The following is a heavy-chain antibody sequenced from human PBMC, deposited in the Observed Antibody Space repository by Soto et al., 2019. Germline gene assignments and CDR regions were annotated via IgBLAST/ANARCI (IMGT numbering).Heavy chain of an antibody. Sequence: EVSLAESGGGVIHPGGSLRLSCAVSGLDVKAIYMSWLRRAPGKGLEWVAGLYTFGEGYYADFAAGRFTIARHESENTLLLEMIDPKIEDTAIYYCARDKDFGDYTFDLWGQGTLVTVSS. J-gene: IGHJ4*02. D-gene: IGHD4-17*01. V-gene: IGHV3-53*01. CDR3: ARDKDFGDYTFDL. CDR2: LYTFGEG. CDR1: GLDVKAIY.